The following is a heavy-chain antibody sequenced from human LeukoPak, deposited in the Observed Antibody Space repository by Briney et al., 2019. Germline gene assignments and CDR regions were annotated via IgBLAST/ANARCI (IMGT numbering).Heavy chain of an antibody. CDR2: INTNSGGT. CDR3: ARLSSPSYDYVWGSFFDY. V-gene: IGHV1-2*02. CDR1: GYTFTNYY. Sequence: GASVKVSCKASGYTFTNYYMNWVRQAPGQGLEWMGWINTNSGGTNYAQKFQGRVTMTRDTTISTAYMELSRLRYDDTAVYFCARLSSPSYDYVWGSFFDYWGQGTLVTVSS. J-gene: IGHJ4*02. D-gene: IGHD3-16*01.